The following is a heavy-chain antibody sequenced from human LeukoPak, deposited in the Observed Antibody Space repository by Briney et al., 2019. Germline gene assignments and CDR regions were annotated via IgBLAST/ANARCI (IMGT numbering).Heavy chain of an antibody. J-gene: IGHJ4*02. V-gene: IGHV3-23*01. CDR1: GFTFNRNA. Sequence: GGSLRLSCAASGFTFNRNAISWVRQAPGEGLEWGSTIVGSGDKTFYAASVKGRFTISRDNSKNMVHLQMNSLTGEDTALYYCVRRGDASSGWGDHDFWGQGALVTVSS. D-gene: IGHD6-19*01. CDR3: VRRGDASSGWGDHDF. CDR2: IVGSGDKT.